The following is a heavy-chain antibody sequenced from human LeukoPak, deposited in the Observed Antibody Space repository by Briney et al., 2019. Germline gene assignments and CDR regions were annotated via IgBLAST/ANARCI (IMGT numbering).Heavy chain of an antibody. V-gene: IGHV3-23*01. Sequence: PGGSLRLSCAASGFTFSSYAMSWVRQAPGKGLEWVSGISGSGGRTYYADSVKGRFTISRDNSKNTLFLQMNSLRAEDTALYYCATSSTTTIWEGPDYCGQGTLVTVSS. J-gene: IGHJ4*02. CDR2: ISGSGGRT. CDR1: GFTFSSYA. D-gene: IGHD3-3*01. CDR3: ATSSTTTIWEGPDY.